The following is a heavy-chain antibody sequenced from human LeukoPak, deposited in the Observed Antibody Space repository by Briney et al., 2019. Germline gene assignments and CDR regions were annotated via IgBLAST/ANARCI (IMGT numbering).Heavy chain of an antibody. V-gene: IGHV4-4*07. D-gene: IGHD3-3*01. CDR1: GGSISSYY. J-gene: IGHJ4*02. CDR2: IYTSGRT. Sequence: SETLSLTCTVSGGSISSYYWSWIRQPAGKGLEWIGRIYTSGRTNYNPSLKSRVTMSVDTSKNQFSLKLSSVTAADTAVYYCARAHEYYDFWSGYYAYYFDYWGQGTLVTVSS. CDR3: ARAHEYYDFWSGYYAYYFDY.